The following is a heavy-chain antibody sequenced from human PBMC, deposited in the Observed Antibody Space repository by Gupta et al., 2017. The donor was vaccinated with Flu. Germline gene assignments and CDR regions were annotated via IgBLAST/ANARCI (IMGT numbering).Heavy chain of an antibody. CDR3: ARAWGGTTEGWFDP. CDR2: ISYDGSNK. J-gene: IGHJ5*02. CDR1: GFTFSSYG. V-gene: IGHV3-30*03. D-gene: IGHD1-1*01. Sequence: QVQLVESGGGVVQPGRSLRLSCAASGFTFSSYGMHWVRQAPGKGLEGVAVISYDGSNKYYADSVKGRFTISRDNSKNTLYLQMNSLRAEDTAVYYCARAWGGTTEGWFDPWGQGTLVTVSS.